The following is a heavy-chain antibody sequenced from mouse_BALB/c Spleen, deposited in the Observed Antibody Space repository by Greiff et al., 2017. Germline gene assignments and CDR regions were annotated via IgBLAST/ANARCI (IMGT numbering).Heavy chain of an antibody. D-gene: IGHD1-2*01. CDR2: ISSGSSTI. CDR3: ARRTLTDAIDY. Sequence: EVQGVESGGGLVQPGGSRKLSCAASGFTFSSFGMHWVRQAPEKGLEWVAYISSGSSTIYYADTVKGRFTISRDNPKNTLFLQMTSLRSEDTAMYYCARRTLTDAIDYWGQGTSVTVSS. J-gene: IGHJ4*01. CDR1: GFTFSSFG. V-gene: IGHV5-17*02.